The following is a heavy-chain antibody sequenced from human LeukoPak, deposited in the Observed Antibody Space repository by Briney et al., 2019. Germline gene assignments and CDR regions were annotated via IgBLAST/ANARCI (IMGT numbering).Heavy chain of an antibody. J-gene: IGHJ5*02. CDR2: ISGDGTTT. CDR3: ARRVDATRWFDP. Sequence: GGSLRLSCAASGFTLSNYFMHWVRQAPGKGLVWVSRISGDGTTTMYADSVKGRFTISRDNAKNTLYLQMNSLRDEDTAVYYCARRVDATRWFDPWGQGTLVAVSS. CDR1: GFTLSNYF. V-gene: IGHV3-74*03. D-gene: IGHD2-15*01.